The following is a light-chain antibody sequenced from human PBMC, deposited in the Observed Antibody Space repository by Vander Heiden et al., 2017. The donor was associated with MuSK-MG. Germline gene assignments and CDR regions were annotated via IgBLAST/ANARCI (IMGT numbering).Light chain of an antibody. Sequence: QSALTQPASVSGSPGQSITISCTGTSSDVGGYNYVSWYQQHPGKAPKVMIYDVSNRPSGVSNRFSGSKSGNTASLTISGLQAEDEADYYCSSYTRSNQWMFGGGTKLTVL. CDR1: SSDVGGYNY. J-gene: IGLJ3*02. CDR3: SSYTRSNQWM. CDR2: DVS. V-gene: IGLV2-14*01.